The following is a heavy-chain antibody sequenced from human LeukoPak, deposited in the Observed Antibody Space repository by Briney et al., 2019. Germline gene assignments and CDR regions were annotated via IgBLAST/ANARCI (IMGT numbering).Heavy chain of an antibody. V-gene: IGHV4-61*02. J-gene: IGHJ5*02. CDR2: IYTSGST. D-gene: IGHD4-17*01. Sequence: IRQPAGKGLEWIGRIYTSGSTNYNPSLKSRVTISVDTSKNQFSLKLSSVTAADTAVYYCARDQGAYGDYMDNWFDPWGQGTLVTVSS. CDR3: ARDQGAYGDYMDNWFDP.